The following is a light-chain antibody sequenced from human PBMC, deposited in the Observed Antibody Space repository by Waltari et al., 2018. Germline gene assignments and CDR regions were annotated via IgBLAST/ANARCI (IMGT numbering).Light chain of an antibody. Sequence: SYVLTQPLSVSVAPGQTARITCGGNNIGTNSVHWFQQKPGQAPVLVSYYDGDRPSGIPERIPGSRSGNTATLTISRVEAGDEADFYCQVWDSSTDHWVFGGGTKLTVL. V-gene: IGLV3-21*01. J-gene: IGLJ3*02. CDR1: NIGTNS. CDR2: YDG. CDR3: QVWDSSTDHWV.